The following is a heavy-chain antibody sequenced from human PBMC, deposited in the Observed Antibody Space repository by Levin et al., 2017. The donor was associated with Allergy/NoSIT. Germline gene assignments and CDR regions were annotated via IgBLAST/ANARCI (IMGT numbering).Heavy chain of an antibody. V-gene: IGHV4-34*01. D-gene: IGHD3-22*01. CDR1: GGSFSGYY. Sequence: KSSETLSLTCAVYGGSFSGYYWSWIRQPPGKGLEWIGEINHSGSTNYNPSLKSRVTISVDTSKNQFSLKLSSVTAADTAVYYCARGRGFTMIVVVTRSYYFDYWGQGTLVTVSS. CDR3: ARGRGFTMIVVVTRSYYFDY. J-gene: IGHJ4*02. CDR2: INHSGST.